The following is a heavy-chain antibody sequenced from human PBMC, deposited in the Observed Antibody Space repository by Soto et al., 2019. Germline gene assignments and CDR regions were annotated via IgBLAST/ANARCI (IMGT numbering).Heavy chain of an antibody. CDR3: ARTASAAPYYFDY. J-gene: IGHJ4*02. CDR2: ISFDGSNK. Sequence: GGSLRLSCAASGFTFSSDGMHWVRQAPGKGLEWVAVISFDGSNKYYADSVKGRFTISRDNSKNTLYLQMNSLRAEDTAVYYCARTASAAPYYFDYWGQGTLVTVSS. V-gene: IGHV3-30*03. D-gene: IGHD2-2*01. CDR1: GFTFSSDG.